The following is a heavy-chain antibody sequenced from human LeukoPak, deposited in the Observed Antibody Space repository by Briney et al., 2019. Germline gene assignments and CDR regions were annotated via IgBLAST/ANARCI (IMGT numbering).Heavy chain of an antibody. Sequence: ASVNVSCTLSGDTLTELSMHWVRQSPGKGLEWMGGFVPEDGETIYAQKFQGRVTMIEDTSTDTAYMELSSLRSDDTAVYFCATLPRGHLFDSWGQGTLVTVSS. CDR1: GDTLTELS. D-gene: IGHD3-10*01. CDR3: ATLPRGHLFDS. CDR2: FVPEDGET. J-gene: IGHJ4*02. V-gene: IGHV1-24*01.